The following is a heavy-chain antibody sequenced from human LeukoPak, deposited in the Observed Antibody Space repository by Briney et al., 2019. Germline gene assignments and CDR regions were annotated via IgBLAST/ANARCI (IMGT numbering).Heavy chain of an antibody. CDR2: INSDGSST. J-gene: IGHJ3*02. D-gene: IGHD3-3*01. CDR1: GFTFSSYW. V-gene: IGHV3-74*01. Sequence: PGGSLRLSCAASGFTFSSYWMHWVRQAPGKGLVWVSRINSDGSSTSYADSVKGRFTISRDNAKNTLYLQMNSLRAEDTAVYYCARAGYYDFWSGYYTRYASDIWGQGTMVTVSS. CDR3: ARAGYYDFWSGYYTRYASDI.